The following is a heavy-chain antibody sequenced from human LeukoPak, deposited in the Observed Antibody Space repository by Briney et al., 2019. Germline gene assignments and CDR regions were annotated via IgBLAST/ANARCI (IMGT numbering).Heavy chain of an antibody. CDR3: ARHVGPGSSWYPDFDY. D-gene: IGHD6-13*01. Sequence: YPGDSDTRYSPSFQGQVTISADKSISTAYPQWSSLKASDTAMYYCARHVGPGSSWYPDFDYWGQGTLVTVSS. V-gene: IGHV5-51*01. J-gene: IGHJ4*02. CDR2: YPGDSDT.